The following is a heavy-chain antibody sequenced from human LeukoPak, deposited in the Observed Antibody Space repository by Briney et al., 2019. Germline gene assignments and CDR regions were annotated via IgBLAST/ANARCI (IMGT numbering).Heavy chain of an antibody. CDR1: GFTFSSYE. D-gene: IGHD4-17*01. V-gene: IGHV3-21*04. J-gene: IGHJ1*01. Sequence: PGGSLRLSCAASGFTFSSYEMNWVRQAPGKGLEWVSSISSSSRHIYYADSVKGRFTIFRDDAKNSLFLQMDSLRVEDTAMYYCVRDFSTATTAYLHHWGQGTLLTVSS. CDR2: ISSSSRHI. CDR3: VRDFSTATTAYLHH.